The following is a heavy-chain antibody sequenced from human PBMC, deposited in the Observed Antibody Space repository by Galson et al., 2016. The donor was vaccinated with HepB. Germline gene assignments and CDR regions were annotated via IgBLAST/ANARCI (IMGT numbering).Heavy chain of an antibody. CDR1: GFTFSSYA. J-gene: IGHJ6*02. Sequence: SLRLSCATSGFTFSSYAMSWVRQAPGKGLEWVAVISGSGGSTDYADSVKGQFTISRDNSKNTLYVQMNSLRAEDTAVYYCAKTLPVGRISSSWFWGDYYYGMDVWGQGTTVTVSS. D-gene: IGHD6-13*01. CDR2: ISGSGGST. V-gene: IGHV3-23*01. CDR3: AKTLPVGRISSSWFWGDYYYGMDV.